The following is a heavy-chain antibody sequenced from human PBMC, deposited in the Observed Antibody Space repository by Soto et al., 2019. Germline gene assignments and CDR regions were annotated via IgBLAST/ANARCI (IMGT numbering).Heavy chain of an antibody. V-gene: IGHV4-59*01. CDR1: GGSISSYY. Sequence: PSETLSLTCTVSGGSISSYYWSWIRQPPGKGLEWIGYIYYSGSTNYNPSLKSRVTISVDTSKNQFSLKLSSVTAADTAVYYCARDRITMVRGVKHYYYYFGMDVCGQGTTVT. CDR2: IYYSGST. J-gene: IGHJ6*02. D-gene: IGHD3-10*01. CDR3: ARDRITMVRGVKHYYYYFGMDV.